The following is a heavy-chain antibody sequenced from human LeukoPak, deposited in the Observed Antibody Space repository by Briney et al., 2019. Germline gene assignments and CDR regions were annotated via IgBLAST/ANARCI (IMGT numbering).Heavy chain of an antibody. D-gene: IGHD4-17*01. CDR3: ARENGDLDAFDI. CDR1: GGSISSYY. CDR2: IYYSGST. Sequence: SETLSLTCTVSGGSISSYYWSWIRQPPGKGLEWIGYIYYSGSTNYNPSLKSRVTISVDTSKNQFSPKLSSVTAADTAVYYCARENGDLDAFDIWGQGTMVPVSS. V-gene: IGHV4-59*01. J-gene: IGHJ3*02.